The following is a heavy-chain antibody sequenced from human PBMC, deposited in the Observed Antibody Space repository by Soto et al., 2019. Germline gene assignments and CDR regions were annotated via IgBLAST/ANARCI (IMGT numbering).Heavy chain of an antibody. V-gene: IGHV4-59*01. CDR1: GGSISSYY. CDR3: ARYYADEAFDI. D-gene: IGHD3-16*01. J-gene: IGHJ3*02. CDR2: IYYSGST. Sequence: PSETLSLTCTVSGGSISSYYWSWIRQPPGKGLEWIGYIYYSGSTNYNPSLKSRVTISVDTSKNQFSLKLSSVTAADTAVYYCARYYADEAFDIWGQGTMVTVSS.